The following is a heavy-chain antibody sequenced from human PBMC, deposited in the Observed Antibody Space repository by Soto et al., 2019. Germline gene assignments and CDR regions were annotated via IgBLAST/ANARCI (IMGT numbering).Heavy chain of an antibody. CDR2: INPSVGNT. V-gene: IGHV1-46*01. CDR3: ARESAGRSHFESSGDFDS. Sequence: QVQLVQSGAEVKKPGASVKVSCKASGYFFTSYSMHWVRKAPRQGLEWMGVINPSVGNTSHAQKFQGRVTMTRETSTSTVDMELSSLRSEDTAVYYCARESAGRSHFESSGDFDSWGQGTLVTVSS. CDR1: GYFFTSYS. J-gene: IGHJ4*02. D-gene: IGHD3-22*01.